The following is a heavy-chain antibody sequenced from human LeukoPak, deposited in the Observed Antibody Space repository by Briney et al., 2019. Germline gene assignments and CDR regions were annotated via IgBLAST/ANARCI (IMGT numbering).Heavy chain of an antibody. D-gene: IGHD2-2*02. Sequence: SETLSLTCTVSGGSISSYYWSWIRQPPGKGLEWIWYIYTSGSTNYNPSLKSRVTISVDTSKNQFSLKLSSVTAADTAVYYCAGWGYCSSTSCYTLGTAWEISNSYNWFDPWGQGTLVTVSS. CDR1: GGSISSYY. J-gene: IGHJ5*02. CDR3: AGWGYCSSTSCYTLGTAWEISNSYNWFDP. CDR2: IYTSGST. V-gene: IGHV4-4*09.